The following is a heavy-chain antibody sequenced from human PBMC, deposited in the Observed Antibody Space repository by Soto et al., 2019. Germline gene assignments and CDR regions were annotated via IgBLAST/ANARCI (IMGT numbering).Heavy chain of an antibody. CDR1: GFTFDDYA. CDR2: ISWNSGSI. CDR3: AKGRPLDAFDI. J-gene: IGHJ3*02. Sequence: EVRLVESGGGLVQPGRSLRLSCAASGFTFDDYAMHWVRQAPGKGLEWVSGISWNSGSIGYADSVKGRFTISRDNAKNSLYLQMNSLRAEDTALYYCAKGRPLDAFDIWGQGTMVTVSS. V-gene: IGHV3-9*01.